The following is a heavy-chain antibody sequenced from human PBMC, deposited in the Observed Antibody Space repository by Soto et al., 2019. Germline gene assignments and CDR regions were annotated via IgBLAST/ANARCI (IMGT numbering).Heavy chain of an antibody. CDR3: ARDRRDYDSSGYSGY. J-gene: IGHJ4*02. CDR2: ISAYNGNT. CDR1: GYTFTSYG. D-gene: IGHD3-22*01. V-gene: IGHV1-18*01. Sequence: ASVKVSCKASGYTFTSYGISWVRQAPGQGLEWMGWISAYNGNTNYAQKLQGRVTMTTDTSTSTAYMELRSLRSDDTAVYYCARDRRDYDSSGYSGYWGQGTLVTVSS.